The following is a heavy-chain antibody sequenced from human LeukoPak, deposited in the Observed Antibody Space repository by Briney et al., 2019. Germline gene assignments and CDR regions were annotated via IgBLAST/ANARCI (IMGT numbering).Heavy chain of an antibody. J-gene: IGHJ4*02. CDR3: AKSGIAAAGTKRGYFDY. CDR1: GFTFSSYG. V-gene: IGHV3-30*18. D-gene: IGHD6-13*01. Sequence: GRSLRLSCAASGFTFSSYGMHWVRQAPGKGLEWVAVISYDGSNKYSADSVKGRFTVSRDNSKNTLYLQMNSLGAEDTAVYYCAKSGIAAAGTKRGYFDYWGQGTLVTVSS. CDR2: ISYDGSNK.